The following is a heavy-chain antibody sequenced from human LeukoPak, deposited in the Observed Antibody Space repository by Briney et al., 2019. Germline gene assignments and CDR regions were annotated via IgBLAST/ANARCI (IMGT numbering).Heavy chain of an antibody. J-gene: IGHJ4*02. Sequence: PGGSLRLSCAASGFTFSSYDMNWVRQAPGKGLEWDSYISSSGSTIYYADSVKGRFTISRDNAKNSLYLQMNSVRTEDTAVYYCARAGILYFDYWGQGTLVTVSS. CDR1: GFTFSSYD. V-gene: IGHV3-48*03. D-gene: IGHD6-13*01. CDR2: ISSSGSTI. CDR3: ARAGILYFDY.